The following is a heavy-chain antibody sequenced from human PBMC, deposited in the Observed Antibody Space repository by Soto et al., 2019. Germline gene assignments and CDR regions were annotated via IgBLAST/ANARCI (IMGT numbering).Heavy chain of an antibody. CDR3: AREGRCFDWLPNWFDP. V-gene: IGHV6-1*01. J-gene: IGHJ5*02. CDR2: TYYRSKWYN. D-gene: IGHD3-9*01. CDR1: GDSVSSNSAA. Sequence: SRTLSLTCAISGDSVSSNSAAWNWIRHSPSRGLEWLGRTYYRSKWYNDYAVSVKSRITINPDTSKNQFSLQLNSVTPEDTALYYCAREGRCFDWLPNWFDPWAQGSLVIVS.